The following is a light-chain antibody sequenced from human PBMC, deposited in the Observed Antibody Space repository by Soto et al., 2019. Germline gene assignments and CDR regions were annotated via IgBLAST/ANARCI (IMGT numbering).Light chain of an antibody. Sequence: VLTPSPPTLLLSPGERATLACRPGHSVISSYLDWYQQKPGQAPRLLIYGASTRATGVPDRFSGSGSATDFTLTISRVEPEDFAVYYCQQYDSSRNTFGQGTQVDIK. CDR3: QQYDSSRNT. CDR2: GAS. CDR1: HSVISSY. J-gene: IGKJ2*01. V-gene: IGKV3-20*01.